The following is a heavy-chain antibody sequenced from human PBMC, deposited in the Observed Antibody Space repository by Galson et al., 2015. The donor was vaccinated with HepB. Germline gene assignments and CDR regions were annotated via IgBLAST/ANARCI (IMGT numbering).Heavy chain of an antibody. CDR3: ARDLNGRWQRISYYYDYGMDF. V-gene: IGHV1-3*01. Sequence: SVKVSCKASGYTFTAYAIHWVRQAPGQRLEWMGWINPGTVNTEYSQKFQGRVTITRDTSASTAYMELRSLRSEDTAAYYCARDLNGRWQRISYYYDYGMDFWGHGTTVVVSS. CDR2: INPGTVNT. J-gene: IGHJ6*02. D-gene: IGHD4-23*01. CDR1: GYTFTAYA.